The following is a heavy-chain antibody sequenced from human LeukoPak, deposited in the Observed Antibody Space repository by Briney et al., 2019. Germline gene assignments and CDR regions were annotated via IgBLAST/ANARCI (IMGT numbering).Heavy chain of an antibody. D-gene: IGHD2-2*01. V-gene: IGHV4-59*01. CDR3: ASMGSTEDY. J-gene: IGHJ4*02. Sequence: SETLSLTCTVSNASISTFYWSWIRQPPGKGLQWLGCVYYSGTANSGTTNYSPSLEGRVTISVDPSKNQVSLKLKSVTAADTAVYFCASMGSTEDYWGLGILVTVSS. CDR1: NASISTFY. CDR2: VYYSGTA.